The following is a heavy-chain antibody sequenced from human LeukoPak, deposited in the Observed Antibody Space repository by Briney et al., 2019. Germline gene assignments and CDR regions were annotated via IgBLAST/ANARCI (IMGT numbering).Heavy chain of an antibody. V-gene: IGHV4-34*01. CDR3: ARAVGSSGYYVPPPAKYYFDY. J-gene: IGHJ4*02. CDR2: INHSGST. D-gene: IGHD3-22*01. CDR1: GGSFSGYY. Sequence: SETLSLTCAAYGGSFSGYYWSWIRQPPGKGLEWIGEINHSGSTNYNPSLKSRVTISVDTSKNQFSLKLSSVTAADTAVYYCARAVGSSGYYVPPPAKYYFDYWGQGTLVTVSS.